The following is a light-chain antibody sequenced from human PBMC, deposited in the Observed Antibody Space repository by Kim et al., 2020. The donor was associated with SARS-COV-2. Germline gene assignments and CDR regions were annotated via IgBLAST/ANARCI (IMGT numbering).Light chain of an antibody. Sequence: EIVLTQSPGTLSLSPGERATLSCRASQSVSSSYLAWYQQKPGQAPRLIIYGASSRATGIPDRFSGSGSGTDFTLTISRLEPEDFAVYYCQQYGGSPLYSFGEGTKLEI. CDR2: GAS. V-gene: IGKV3-20*01. CDR3: QQYGGSPLYS. J-gene: IGKJ2*03. CDR1: QSVSSSY.